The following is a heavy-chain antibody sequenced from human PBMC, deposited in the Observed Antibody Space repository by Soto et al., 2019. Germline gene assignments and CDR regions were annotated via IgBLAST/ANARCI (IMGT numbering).Heavy chain of an antibody. J-gene: IGHJ2*01. CDR2: ISYDGSNK. Sequence: QVQLVESGGGVVQPGRSLRLSCAASGFTFSSYAMHWVRQAPGKGLEWVAGISYDGSNKYYADSVKGRFTISRDNSKNTLYLPMNSLRSEGTAVEYCARPLWRNDYNCGYFDLWGRGTLVTVSS. D-gene: IGHD4-4*01. V-gene: IGHV3-30-3*01. CDR3: ARPLWRNDYNCGYFDL. CDR1: GFTFSSYA.